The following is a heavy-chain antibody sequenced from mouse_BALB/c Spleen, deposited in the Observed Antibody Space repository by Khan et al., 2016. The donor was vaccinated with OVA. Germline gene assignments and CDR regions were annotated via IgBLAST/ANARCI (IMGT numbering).Heavy chain of an antibody. CDR1: GYIFTSYW. V-gene: IGHV1S132*01. CDR2: IYPGTDNT. CDR3: AREEALYYFDY. D-gene: IGHD3-2*02. Sequence: VQLQESGAELVRPGASVKLSCKTSGYIFTSYWIHWVKQRSGQGLEWFARIYPGTDNTYYNEKLKDKVTLTADKSSSTVYMQLSSLKSEDSAVYVCAREEALYYFDYWGQDTTLTVSS. J-gene: IGHJ2*01.